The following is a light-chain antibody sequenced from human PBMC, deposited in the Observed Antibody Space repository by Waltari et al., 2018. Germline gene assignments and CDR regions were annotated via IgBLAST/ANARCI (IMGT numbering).Light chain of an antibody. CDR2: EVD. J-gene: IGLJ2*01. V-gene: IGLV2-8*01. Sequence: QSARTQPPSASGSPGQSVTISCPGTSRDVRGHNRLPLYQQYPGSAPKLIIYEVDKRPSGVPDRFSGSRSGNTASLTVSGLQADDESVYYCSSYRGDYNWVFGGGTKLTVL. CDR3: SSYRGDYNWV. CDR1: SRDVRGHNR.